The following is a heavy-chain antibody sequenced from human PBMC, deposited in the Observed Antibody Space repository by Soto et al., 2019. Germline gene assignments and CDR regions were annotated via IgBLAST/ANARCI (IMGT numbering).Heavy chain of an antibody. CDR3: ARSVAVPGAHIDY. CDR1: GGSISSSSYY. CDR2: IYYSGST. D-gene: IGHD6-19*01. V-gene: IGHV4-39*07. Sequence: SETLSLTCTVSGGSISSSSYYWGWIRQPPGKGLEWIGSIYYSGSTYYNPSLKSRVTISVDTSKNQFSLRLSSVTAADTAVYFCARSVAVPGAHIDYWGQGTQVTVSS. J-gene: IGHJ4*02.